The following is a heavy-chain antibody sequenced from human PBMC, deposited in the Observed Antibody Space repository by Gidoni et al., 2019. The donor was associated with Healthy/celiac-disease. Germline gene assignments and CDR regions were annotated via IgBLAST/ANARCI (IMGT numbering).Heavy chain of an antibody. CDR1: GFTCDDYA. V-gene: IGHV3-9*01. CDR2: ISWNSGSI. J-gene: IGHJ3*02. CDR3: AKGQEYQLPSGFDI. Sequence: EVQLVESGGGWVQPGRSLRLACAASGFTCDDYAMHCVRQAPGKGLEWVSVISWNSGSIGYADSVKGRFTISRDNAKNSLYLQMNSLRAEDTALYYCAKGQEYQLPSGFDIWGQGTMVTVSS. D-gene: IGHD2-2*01.